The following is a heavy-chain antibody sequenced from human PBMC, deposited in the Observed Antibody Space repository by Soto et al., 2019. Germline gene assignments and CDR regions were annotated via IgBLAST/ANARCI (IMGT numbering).Heavy chain of an antibody. CDR1: GGSISRYC. CDR2: IFYTGST. D-gene: IGHD2-21*02. J-gene: IGHJ5*02. V-gene: IGHV4-59*01. Sequence: SETLSLTCTVSGGSISRYCWSGIQQSPGKGLEWIGYIFYTGSTTYNPSLESRVTISIDTSKNQFSLKLSSLTAADTAVYYCAQVSDIEWFDPWGQGTIVTV. CDR3: AQVSDIEWFDP.